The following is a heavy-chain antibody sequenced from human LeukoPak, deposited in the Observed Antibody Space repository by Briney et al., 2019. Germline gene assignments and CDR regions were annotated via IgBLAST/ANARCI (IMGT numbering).Heavy chain of an antibody. CDR1: GGSISSSSYY. CDR2: IYYSGST. D-gene: IGHD6-19*01. CDR3: ARRSSGIDY. Sequence: SETLSLTCTVSGGSISSSSYYWGWIRQPPGKGLEWIGSIYYSGSTYYNPSLKSRITISVDTSKNQFSLKLSSVTAADTAVHYCARRSSGIDYWGQGTLVTVSS. J-gene: IGHJ4*02. V-gene: IGHV4-39*01.